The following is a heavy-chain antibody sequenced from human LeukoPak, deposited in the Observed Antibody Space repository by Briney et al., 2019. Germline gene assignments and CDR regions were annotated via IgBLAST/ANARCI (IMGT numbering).Heavy chain of an antibody. CDR1: GGSISSSSYY. J-gene: IGHJ3*02. CDR3: ARITIVRGVIVGAFDI. V-gene: IGHV4-39*07. CDR2: IYYSGST. Sequence: SETLSLTCTVYGGSISSSSYYWGWIRQPPGKGLEWIGSIYYSGSTNYNPSLKSRVTISVDTSKNQFSLKLSSVTAADTAVYYCARITIVRGVIVGAFDIWGQGTMVTVSS. D-gene: IGHD3-10*01.